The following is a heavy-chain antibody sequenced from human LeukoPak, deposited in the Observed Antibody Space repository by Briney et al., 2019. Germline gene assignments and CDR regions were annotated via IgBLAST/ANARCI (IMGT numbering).Heavy chain of an antibody. CDR2: ISYTGSDT. J-gene: IGHJ1*01. Sequence: PGRSLRLSCAASGFNFDIYGMHWVRQAPGKGLEWVAFISYTGSDTFYTDSVKGRFTISRDNAKNSLYLQMNSLRAEDTAVYYCATYSSLNRREFQFWGQGTLLTVSS. V-gene: IGHV3-30*03. CDR1: GFNFDIYG. CDR3: ATYSSLNRREFQF. D-gene: IGHD3-22*01.